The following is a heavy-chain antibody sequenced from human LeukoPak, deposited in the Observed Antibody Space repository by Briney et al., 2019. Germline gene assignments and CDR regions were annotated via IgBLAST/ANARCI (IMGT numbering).Heavy chain of an antibody. CDR3: AKDTTPYSGNTFYFDY. CDR2: LSGSGFILP. V-gene: IGHV3-23*01. Sequence: QPGRSLRLSCAASGFTFSTYAISWLRQAPGKGLEWVSGLSGSGFILPYYADSVKGRFTISRDNSKSTLYLQMNSLRADDTAVYFCAKDTTPYSGNTFYFDYWGQGTLVTVSS. CDR1: GFTFSTYA. D-gene: IGHD1-7*01. J-gene: IGHJ4*02.